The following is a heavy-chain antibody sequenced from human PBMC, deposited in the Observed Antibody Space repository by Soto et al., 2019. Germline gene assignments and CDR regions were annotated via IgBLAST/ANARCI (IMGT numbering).Heavy chain of an antibody. Sequence: EVQLLESGGGLVQPGRSLRLSCAASGFTFSNYAMSWVRQAPGQGLDWVSAISGSGGTTYYADSVKGRFTISRDNSKNTLFLRVNSVSAEDAAVYYCAKFFVETGSNSGWPWYFHYCGQGTLVTVSS. CDR1: GFTFSNYA. CDR2: ISGSGGTT. V-gene: IGHV3-23*01. J-gene: IGHJ4*02. D-gene: IGHD6-25*01. CDR3: AKFFVETGSNSGWPWYFHY.